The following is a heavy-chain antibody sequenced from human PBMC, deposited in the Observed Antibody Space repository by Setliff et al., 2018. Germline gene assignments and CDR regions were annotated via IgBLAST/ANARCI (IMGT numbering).Heavy chain of an antibody. J-gene: IGHJ6*02. CDR3: ARGMGSWELLRGYYYYGMDV. CDR2: MNPNSGNT. CDR1: GYTFTSYD. Sequence: ASVKVSCKASGYTFTSYDINWVRQATGQGLEWMGWMNPNSGNTGYAQKFQGRVTMTRNTSISTAYMELSRLRSDDTAVYYCARGMGSWELLRGYYYYGMDVWGQGTTVTVSS. D-gene: IGHD1-26*01. V-gene: IGHV1-8*02.